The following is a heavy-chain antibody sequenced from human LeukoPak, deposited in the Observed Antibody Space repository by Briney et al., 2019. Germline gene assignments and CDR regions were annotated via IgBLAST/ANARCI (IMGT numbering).Heavy chain of an antibody. CDR2: ISSSGSTI. V-gene: IGHV3-11*01. CDR1: GFTFSDYY. CDR3: AKQEEQWLVRGAFDY. Sequence: GGSLRLSCAASGFTFSDYYMSWIRQAPGKGLEWVSYISSSGSTIYYADSVKGRFTISRDNSKNTLYLQMNSLRAEDTAVYYCAKQEEQWLVRGAFDYWGQGTLVTVSS. D-gene: IGHD6-19*01. J-gene: IGHJ4*02.